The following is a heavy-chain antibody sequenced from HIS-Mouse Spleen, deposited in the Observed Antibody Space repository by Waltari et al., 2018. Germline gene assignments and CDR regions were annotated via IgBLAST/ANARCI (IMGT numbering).Heavy chain of an antibody. J-gene: IGHJ3*02. CDR2: IYTSGST. CDR3: ARDFHDFWSGYYGGDKKHDAFDI. D-gene: IGHD3-3*01. CDR1: GGSISSYY. Sequence: QVQLQESGPGLVKPSETLSLTCTVAGGSISSYYWSWIRPPAGTRLDWIGRIYTSGSTNYNPSLKSRVTVSVDTSKNQFSLKLSSVTAADTAVYYCARDFHDFWSGYYGGDKKHDAFDIWGQGTMVTVSS. V-gene: IGHV4-4*07.